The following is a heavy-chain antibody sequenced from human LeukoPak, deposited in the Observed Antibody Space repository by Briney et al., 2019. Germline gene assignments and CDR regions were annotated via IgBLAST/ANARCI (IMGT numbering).Heavy chain of an antibody. J-gene: IGHJ4*02. CDR3: ASAPPTSVCYYFDF. Sequence: PGGSLRLSCAASEFTFSRSWMTWVGQAPGKGLEGVADINQDGSEKYYVDSVKGGFTISRDNDKNSLCLQMNSLTVEDTAVYFCASAPPTSVCYYFDFWGQGALVTVSS. V-gene: IGHV3-7*01. CDR2: INQDGSEK. D-gene: IGHD5/OR15-5a*01. CDR1: EFTFSRSW.